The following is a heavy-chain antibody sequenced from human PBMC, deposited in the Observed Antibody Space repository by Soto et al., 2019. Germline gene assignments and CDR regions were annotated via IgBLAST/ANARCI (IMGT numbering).Heavy chain of an antibody. V-gene: IGHV3-30-3*01. D-gene: IGHD3-10*01. CDR1: GFTFSSYA. CDR2: ISYDGSNK. Sequence: GGSLRLSCAASGFTFSSYAMHWVRQAPGKGLEWVAVISYDGSNKYYADSVKGRFTISRDNSKNTLYLQMNSLRAEDTAVYYCARDHWFGDSRYYYGMDVWGQGTTVTVSS. CDR3: ARDHWFGDSRYYYGMDV. J-gene: IGHJ6*02.